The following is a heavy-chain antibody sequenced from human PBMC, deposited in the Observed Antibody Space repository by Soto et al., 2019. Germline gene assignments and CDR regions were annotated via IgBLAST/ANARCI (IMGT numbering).Heavy chain of an antibody. Sequence: GESLKISCAASGFTFSSYAMSWVRQAPGKGLEWVSAISGSGGSTYYADSAKGRFTISRDNSKNTLYLQMNSLRAEDTAVYYFAKYPVPTVTIPTWYYYGMDVWGQGTTVTVSS. CDR3: AKYPVPTVTIPTWYYYGMDV. CDR2: ISGSGGST. D-gene: IGHD4-17*01. J-gene: IGHJ6*02. CDR1: GFTFSSYA. V-gene: IGHV3-23*01.